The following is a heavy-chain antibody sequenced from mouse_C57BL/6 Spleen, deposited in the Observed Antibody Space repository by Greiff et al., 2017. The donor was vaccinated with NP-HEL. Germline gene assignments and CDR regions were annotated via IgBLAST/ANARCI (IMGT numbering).Heavy chain of an antibody. V-gene: IGHV2-9-1*01. J-gene: IGHJ4*01. CDR1: GFSLTSYA. CDR2: IWTGGGT. Sequence: QVQLKQSGPGLVAPSQSLSITCTVSGFSLTSYAISWVRQPPGKGLEWLGVIWTGGGTNYNSALKSRLSISKDNSKSQVFLKMNSLHTDDTARYYCARGTMVTTGYAMDYWGQGTSVTVSS. CDR3: ARGTMVTTGYAMDY. D-gene: IGHD2-2*01.